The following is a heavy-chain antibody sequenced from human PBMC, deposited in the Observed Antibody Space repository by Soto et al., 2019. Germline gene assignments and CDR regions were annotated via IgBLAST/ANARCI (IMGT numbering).Heavy chain of an antibody. D-gene: IGHD2-2*02. CDR1: GFTFSDYC. V-gene: IGHV3-11*01. J-gene: IGHJ5*02. Sequence: GGSLRLSCAASGFTFSDYCMSWIRQAPGKGLEWVSYISSSGSTIYYADSVKGRFTMSRDNAKNSLYLQMNSLRAEDTAVYYCARDRLGYCSSTSCYSFDPWGQGTLVTVSS. CDR3: ARDRLGYCSSTSCYSFDP. CDR2: ISSSGSTI.